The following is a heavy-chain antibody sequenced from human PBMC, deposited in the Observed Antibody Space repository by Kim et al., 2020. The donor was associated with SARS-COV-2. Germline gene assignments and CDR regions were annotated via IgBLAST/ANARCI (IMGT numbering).Heavy chain of an antibody. V-gene: IGHV3-21*01. J-gene: IGHJ4*01. CDR3: ARENSSCFDF. CDR2: YI. Sequence: YIYYADTVKGRFTISRDNAKNSLYLQMNSLRAEDTAVYYCARENSSCFDFWGQGTLVTVSS. D-gene: IGHD6-13*01.